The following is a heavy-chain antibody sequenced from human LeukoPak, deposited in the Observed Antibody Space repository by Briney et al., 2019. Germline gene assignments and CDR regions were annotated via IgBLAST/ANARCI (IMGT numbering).Heavy chain of an antibody. CDR2: IYYSGGT. J-gene: IGHJ2*01. D-gene: IGHD4-17*01. CDR1: GGSISSSSYY. CDR3: TRTVTYWYFDP. Sequence: SETLSLTCTVSGGSISSSSYYWGWIRQPPGKGLEWIGSIYYSGGTYYNPSLKSRVTISVDTSKNQFSLKLSSVTAADTAVYYCTRTVTYWYFDPWGRGTLVTVSS. V-gene: IGHV4-39*01.